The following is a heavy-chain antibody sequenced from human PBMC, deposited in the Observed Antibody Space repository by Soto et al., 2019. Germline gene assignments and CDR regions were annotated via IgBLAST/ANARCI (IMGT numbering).Heavy chain of an antibody. V-gene: IGHV3-23*01. CDR2: VSGRGTST. CDR1: GFTFSSYA. J-gene: IGHJ4*02. Sequence: EVQLLESGGGLVQPGGSLRLSCAAYGFTFSSYAMSWVRQAPGKGLEWLSTVSGRGTSTYYADSVKGRFTISRDNSKNTLYLQMNSLRAEDTAIYNCANAPPESSSNAIWTGFYPAFDYWGQGTLVSVSS. D-gene: IGHD3-9*01. CDR3: ANAPPESSSNAIWTGFYPAFDY.